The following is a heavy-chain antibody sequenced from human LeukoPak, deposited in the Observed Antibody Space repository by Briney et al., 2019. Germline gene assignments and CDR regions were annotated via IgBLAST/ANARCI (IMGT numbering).Heavy chain of an antibody. CDR3: ARERTYYYDSRGYYGAFDI. Sequence: PSETLSLTCTVSGGSISNYYWSWIRQPPGKGLEWIGYIYDSGSTNYSPSLKSRVTMSIDTSKKQFSLKLTSVTTADTAVYYCARERTYYYDSRGYYGAFDIWGQGTMVTVSS. D-gene: IGHD3-22*01. CDR1: GGSISNYY. CDR2: IYDSGST. V-gene: IGHV4-59*01. J-gene: IGHJ3*02.